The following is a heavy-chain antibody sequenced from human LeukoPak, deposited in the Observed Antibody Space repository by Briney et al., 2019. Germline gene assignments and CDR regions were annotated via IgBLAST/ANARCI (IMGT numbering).Heavy chain of an antibody. CDR1: GGSTGSSSFY. Sequence: PSETLTLTCTVSGGSTGSSSFYWAWLRQPPGKGLEWIGSLYDSGSTFYNPSLKSRVTISVDTSKNQFSLKLSSVTAADTAVYYCAREAINAFDIWGQGTMVTVSS. CDR3: AREAINAFDI. CDR2: LYDSGST. J-gene: IGHJ3*02. V-gene: IGHV4-39*07.